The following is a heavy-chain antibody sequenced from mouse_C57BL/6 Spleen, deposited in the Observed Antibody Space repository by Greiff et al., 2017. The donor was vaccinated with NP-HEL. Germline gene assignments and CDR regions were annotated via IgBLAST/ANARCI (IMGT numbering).Heavy chain of an antibody. CDR2: ISDGGSYT. CDR1: GFTFSSYA. J-gene: IGHJ2*01. V-gene: IGHV5-4*01. CDR3: ARDSPYDYDDY. D-gene: IGHD2-4*01. Sequence: DVHLVESGGGLVKPGGSLKLSCAASGFTFSSYAMSWVRQTPEKRLEWVATISDGGSYTYYPDNVKGRFTISRDNAKNNLYLQMSHLKSEDTAMYYCARDSPYDYDDYWGQGTTLTVSS.